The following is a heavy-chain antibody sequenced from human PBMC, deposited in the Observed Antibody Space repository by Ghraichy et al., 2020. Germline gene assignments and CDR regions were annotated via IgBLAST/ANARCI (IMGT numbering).Heavy chain of an antibody. V-gene: IGHV4-34*01. CDR2: INHSGST. J-gene: IGHJ3*02. D-gene: IGHD2-2*03. CDR3: ARAATLDIVVDAFDI. CDR1: GGSFSGYY. Sequence: SETLSLTCAVYGGSFSGYYWSWIRQPPGKGLEWIGEINHSGSTNYNPSLKSRVTISVDTSKNQFSLKLSSVTAADTAVYYCARAATLDIVVDAFDIWGQGTMVTVSS.